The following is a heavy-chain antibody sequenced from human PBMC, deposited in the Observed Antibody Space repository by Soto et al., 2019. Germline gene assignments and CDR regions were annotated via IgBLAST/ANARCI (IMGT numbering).Heavy chain of an antibody. Sequence: QLVQSGGEVKEPGASVQVSCKASGYTFNNYGITWVRQAPGQGLEWLGWISVYNGNKNYAKKVKGRVSMTADTSTSTAHMELRSLQSDDTAVYFCARVGITLIRGLKVDFYSMDVWGQGTTVTVSS. D-gene: IGHD3-10*01. CDR3: ARVGITLIRGLKVDFYSMDV. V-gene: IGHV1-18*01. CDR2: ISVYNGNK. J-gene: IGHJ6*02. CDR1: GYTFNNYG.